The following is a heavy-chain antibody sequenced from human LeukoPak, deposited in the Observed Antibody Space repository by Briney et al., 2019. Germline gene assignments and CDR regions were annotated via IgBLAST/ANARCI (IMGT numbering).Heavy chain of an antibody. CDR3: ARGPPDVLRFLEWPDNWFDP. J-gene: IGHJ5*02. D-gene: IGHD3-3*01. V-gene: IGHV1-69*01. CDR1: GGTFSSYA. CDR2: IIPIFGTA. Sequence: SVKVSCKASGGTFSSYAISWVRQAPGQGLEWMGGIIPIFGTANYAQKFQGRVTITADESTSTAYMELSSLRSEDTAVYYCARGPPDVLRFLEWPDNWFDPWGQGTLVTVSS.